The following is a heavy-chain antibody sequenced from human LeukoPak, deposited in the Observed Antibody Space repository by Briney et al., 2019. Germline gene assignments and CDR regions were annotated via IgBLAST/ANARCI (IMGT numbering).Heavy chain of an antibody. Sequence: SETLSLTCTVSGGSISSSSYCWGWIRQPPGKGLEWIGSIYYSGSTYYNPSLKSRVTISVDTSKNQFSLKLSSVTAADTAVYYCARVLVVRGYYYMDVLGKGTTVTVCS. CDR2: IYYSGST. J-gene: IGHJ6*03. V-gene: IGHV4-39*07. D-gene: IGHD3-10*01. CDR1: GGSISSSSYC. CDR3: ARVLVVRGYYYMDV.